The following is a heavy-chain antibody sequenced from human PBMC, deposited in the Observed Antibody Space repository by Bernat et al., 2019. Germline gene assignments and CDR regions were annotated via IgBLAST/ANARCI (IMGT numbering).Heavy chain of an antibody. V-gene: IGHV1-18*01. CDR2: ISPYNGNA. CDR1: GYTFSTYK. Sequence: QVYLVQSGADVKKPGASVKVSCEASGYTFSTYKITWVRQAPGQGLEWMGRISPYNGNANYAQNFQGRVTMTTDTSTSTAYMELTSLRSDDTAIYYCARGYRNFDYWGQGTLVSVSS. CDR3: ARGYRNFDY. J-gene: IGHJ4*02. D-gene: IGHD4-11*01.